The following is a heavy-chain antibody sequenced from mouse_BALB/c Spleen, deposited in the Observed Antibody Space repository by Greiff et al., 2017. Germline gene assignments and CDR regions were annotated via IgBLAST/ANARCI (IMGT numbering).Heavy chain of an antibody. CDR2: ISSGSSTI. CDR1: GFTFSSFG. J-gene: IGHJ4*01. D-gene: IGHD2-4*01. V-gene: IGHV5-17*02. Sequence: EVMLVESGGGLVQPGGSRKLSCAASGFTFSSFGMHWVRQAPEKGLEWVAYISSGSSTIYYADTVKGRFTISRDNPKNTLFLQMTSLRSEDTAMYYCATMINPFYYYAMDYWGQGTSVTVSS. CDR3: ATMINPFYYYAMDY.